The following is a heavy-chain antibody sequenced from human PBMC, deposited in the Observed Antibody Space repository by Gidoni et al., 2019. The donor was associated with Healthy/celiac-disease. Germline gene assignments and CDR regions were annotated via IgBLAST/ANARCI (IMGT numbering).Heavy chain of an antibody. Sequence: QVQLVQSGAAVKNPGSSVKVSCKASGVTFSSYTITWVRQAPGQGLEWMGRISPILGIANYAQKFQGRVTITADKSTSTAYMELSSLRSEDTAVYYCARGGSRRGYYYGMDVWGQGTTVTVSS. CDR1: GVTFSSYT. CDR2: ISPILGIA. D-gene: IGHD3-10*01. J-gene: IGHJ6*02. V-gene: IGHV1-69*02. CDR3: ARGGSRRGYYYGMDV.